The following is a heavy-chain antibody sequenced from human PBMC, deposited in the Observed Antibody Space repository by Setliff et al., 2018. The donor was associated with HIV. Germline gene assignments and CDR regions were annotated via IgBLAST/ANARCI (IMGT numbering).Heavy chain of an antibody. CDR2: IYYTGNT. V-gene: IGHV4-39*07. CDR1: GGSISSSSYY. Sequence: SETLSLTCTVSGGSISSSSYYWGWIRQPPGKGLELIGNIYYTGNTNDNPSLKSRVTISLDTSKKHFSLDLYSVTAADTAVYYCARDHNSGTLHAFDLWGQGTKVTVSS. D-gene: IGHD1-26*01. J-gene: IGHJ3*01. CDR3: ARDHNSGTLHAFDL.